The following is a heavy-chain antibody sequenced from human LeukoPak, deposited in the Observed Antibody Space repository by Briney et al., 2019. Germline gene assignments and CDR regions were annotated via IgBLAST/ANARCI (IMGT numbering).Heavy chain of an antibody. CDR2: MYYRGTT. CDR1: GGSISSSSYH. J-gene: IGHJ4*02. CDR3: AREYSRSVVAGSRPDL. Sequence: SETLALTCSVSGGSISSSSYHWGWIRQSPGKGLEWIGSMYYRGTTYENSSLKSRLTLSIDTSNNHFSLKLTSVTAADTAAYFCAREYSRSVVAGSRPDLWGQGLLVTVSS. V-gene: IGHV4-39*02. D-gene: IGHD2-21*01.